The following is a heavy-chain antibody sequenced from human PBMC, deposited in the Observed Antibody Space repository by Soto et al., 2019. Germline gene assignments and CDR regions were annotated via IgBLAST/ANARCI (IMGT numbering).Heavy chain of an antibody. D-gene: IGHD6-13*01. Sequence: SETLSLTCTVSGGSISSYYWSWIRQPPGKGLEWIGYIYYSGSTNYNPSLKSRVTISVDTSKNQFSLKLSSVTAADTAAYYCARGAAAGDNWFGPWGQGTLVTVSS. CDR2: IYYSGST. J-gene: IGHJ5*02. V-gene: IGHV4-59*01. CDR1: GGSISSYY. CDR3: ARGAAAGDNWFGP.